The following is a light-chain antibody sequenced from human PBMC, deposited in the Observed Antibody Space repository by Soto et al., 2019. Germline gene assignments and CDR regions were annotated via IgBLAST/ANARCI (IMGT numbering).Light chain of an antibody. J-gene: IGKJ3*01. CDR1: QGISSY. Sequence: DIQLTQSPSFLSASVGDRVTITCRASQGISSYLAWYQQKPGKAPKLLIYAASTLQSGVPSRFSGSGSGTEFTLTISSLQPEDFATYYCHQLNSYPLFTFGPGTKVDIK. CDR2: AAS. CDR3: HQLNSYPLFT. V-gene: IGKV1-9*01.